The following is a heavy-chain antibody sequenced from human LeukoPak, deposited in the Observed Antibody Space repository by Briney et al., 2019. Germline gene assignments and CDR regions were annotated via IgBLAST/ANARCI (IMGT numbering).Heavy chain of an antibody. CDR3: AVNGGYSYGYDAFDI. CDR2: INPNSGGT. J-gene: IGHJ3*02. CDR1: GYTFTGYY. Sequence: GASVKVSCKASGYTFTGYYMHWVRQAPGQGLEWMGWINPNSGGTNYAQKFQGRVTMTRDTSISTAYMELSRLRSDDTAVYYCAVNGGYSYGYDAFDIWGQGTMVTVSS. V-gene: IGHV1-2*02. D-gene: IGHD5-18*01.